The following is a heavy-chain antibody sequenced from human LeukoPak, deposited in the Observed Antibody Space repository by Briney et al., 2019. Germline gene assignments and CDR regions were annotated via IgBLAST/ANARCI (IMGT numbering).Heavy chain of an antibody. J-gene: IGHJ4*02. CDR1: GFTFSSYA. Sequence: GGSLRLSCAASGFTFSSYAMHWVRQAPGKGLEWVAVISYDGSNKYYADSVKGRFTISRDNSKNTLYLQMNNLRAEDTAVYYCARELLWFGEFGYFDYWGQGTLVTVSS. CDR3: ARELLWFGEFGYFDY. D-gene: IGHD3-10*01. CDR2: ISYDGSNK. V-gene: IGHV3-30-3*01.